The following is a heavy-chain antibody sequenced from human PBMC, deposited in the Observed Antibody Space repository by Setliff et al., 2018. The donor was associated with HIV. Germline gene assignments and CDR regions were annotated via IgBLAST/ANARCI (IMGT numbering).Heavy chain of an antibody. D-gene: IGHD3-16*01. CDR1: GFTFDDYA. Sequence: GGSLRLSCAASGFTFDDYAMYWVRQAPGKGLEWVSLINTDGSSATYADSVKGRFTNSRDNAKNTLYLQMDSLRAEDTAVYYCARGGANPSWFDSWGQGTLVTVSS. V-gene: IGHV3-74*03. J-gene: IGHJ5*01. CDR3: ARGGANPSWFDS. CDR2: INTDGSSA.